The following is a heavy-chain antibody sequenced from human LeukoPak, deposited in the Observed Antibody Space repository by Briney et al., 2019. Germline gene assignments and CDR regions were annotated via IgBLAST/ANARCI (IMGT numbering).Heavy chain of an antibody. CDR1: GDSVSSNSAA. J-gene: IGHJ4*02. V-gene: IGHV6-1*01. D-gene: IGHD3-3*01. CDR3: ARGELRFLEWLLYFDY. Sequence: SQTLSLTCAISGDSVSSNSAAWNWIRQSPSRGLEWLGRTYYRSKWYNDYAVSVKSRITINPDTSKNQFSLQLNSVTPEDTAVYYCARGELRFLEWLLYFDYWGQGTLVTVSS. CDR2: TYYRSKWYN.